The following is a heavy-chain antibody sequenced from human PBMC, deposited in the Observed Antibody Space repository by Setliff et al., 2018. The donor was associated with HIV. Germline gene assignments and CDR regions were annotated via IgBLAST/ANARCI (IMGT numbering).Heavy chain of an antibody. V-gene: IGHV4-38-2*02. D-gene: IGHD6-19*01. Sequence: PSETLSLTCAVSGYSISSGYYWGWIRQPPGKGLEWIGSMYYTGSTHYNPSLKSRVTISIDTSKNQFSLKLNSVTAADTAMYYCARDGGSSGWYFVLGYSDYWGPGTLVTVSS. CDR3: ARDGGSSGWYFVLGYSDY. CDR2: MYYTGST. CDR1: GYSISSGYY. J-gene: IGHJ4*02.